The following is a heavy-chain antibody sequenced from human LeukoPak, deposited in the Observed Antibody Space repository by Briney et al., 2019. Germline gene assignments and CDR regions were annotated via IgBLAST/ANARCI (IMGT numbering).Heavy chain of an antibody. D-gene: IGHD2-15*01. CDR1: GGSISSGGYY. CDR3: ASLKCSGDNCYLEF. J-gene: IGHJ4*02. Sequence: SQTLSLTCTVSGGSISSGGYYWSWISQHPGNGLEWIGYVYYSGSTYYNPSLKSRLTISVDTSKSQFSLKLSSVAAADTAVDYCASLKCSGDNCYLEFWGQGTLVTVSS. CDR2: VYYSGST. V-gene: IGHV4-31*03.